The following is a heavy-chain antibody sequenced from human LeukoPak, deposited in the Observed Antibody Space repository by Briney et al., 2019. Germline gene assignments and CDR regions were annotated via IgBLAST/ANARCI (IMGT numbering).Heavy chain of an antibody. CDR1: RFAGNDCG. D-gene: IGHD3-3*01. V-gene: IGHV3-23*01. CDR3: AKGSRTR. Sequence: GGSRRLSYTASRFAGNDCGMSWVRQAPGKRLEWVSAISGSGGSTYYADSVKGRFTISRDNSKNTLYLQMNSLRAEDTAVYYCAKGSRTRWGQGTLVTVSS. CDR2: ISGSGGST. J-gene: IGHJ4*02.